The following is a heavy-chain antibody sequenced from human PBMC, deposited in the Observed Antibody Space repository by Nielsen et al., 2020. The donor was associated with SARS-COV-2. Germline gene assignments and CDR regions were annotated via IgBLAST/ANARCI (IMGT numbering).Heavy chain of an antibody. CDR2: IYPGDSDT. D-gene: IGHD1-1*01. CDR3: ATGERPGYYYMDA. Sequence: VRQMPGKGLEWMGIIYPGDSDTRYSPSFQGQVTISADKSISTAYLQWSSLKASDTAMYYCATGERPGYYYMDAWGKGTTVTVSS. J-gene: IGHJ6*03. V-gene: IGHV5-51*01.